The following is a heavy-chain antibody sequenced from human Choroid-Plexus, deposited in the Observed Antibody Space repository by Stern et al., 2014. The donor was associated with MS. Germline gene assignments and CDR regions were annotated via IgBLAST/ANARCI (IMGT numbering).Heavy chain of an antibody. V-gene: IGHV3-30*18. D-gene: IGHD2/OR15-2a*01. Sequence: VQLVESGGGVVQPGRPLRLSCVASGFTFGSCAMHWVRQAPGKGLEWGAGVSYDGSNKYYADSVKGRFTISRDNSQNTLYMQMSSLRPEYTAVYYCAKDRQYLTYFFDHWGQGSLVTVSS. CDR2: VSYDGSNK. J-gene: IGHJ5*02. CDR3: AKDRQYLTYFFDH. CDR1: GFTFGSCA.